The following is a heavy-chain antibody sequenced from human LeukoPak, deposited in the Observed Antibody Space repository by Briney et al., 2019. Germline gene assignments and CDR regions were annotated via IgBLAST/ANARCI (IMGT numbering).Heavy chain of an antibody. J-gene: IGHJ3*02. CDR2: ISMSGSLL. CDR1: GSTFSSSE. Sequence: PGGSRRPSCAASGSTFSSSETNWVRQAPGKGMGWGSYISMSGSLLYYAGSVEGRFTISRDNAKSSLFLQMSRLRAEDTAVYYCARDKRLSGSSRDDACDIWGQGTVVTVSS. D-gene: IGHD1-26*01. V-gene: IGHV3-48*03. CDR3: ARDKRLSGSSRDDACDI.